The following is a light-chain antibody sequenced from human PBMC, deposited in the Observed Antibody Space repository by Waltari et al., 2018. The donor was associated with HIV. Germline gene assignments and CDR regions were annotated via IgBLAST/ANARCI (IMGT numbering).Light chain of an antibody. J-gene: IGLJ2*01. V-gene: IGLV2-14*01. Sequence: QSALTQPASVSGSPGQSITISCTGTSSDVGGYNYVSWYQQHPGKAPKLMIYEVSNRPSGASNRFSGSKSGNTASLTISGLQAEDEADYYCTSYTSSGTIVVFGGGTKLTVL. CDR2: EVS. CDR3: TSYTSSGTIVV. CDR1: SSDVGGYNY.